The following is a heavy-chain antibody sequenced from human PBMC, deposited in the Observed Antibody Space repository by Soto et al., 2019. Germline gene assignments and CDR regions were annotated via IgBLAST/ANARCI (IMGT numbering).Heavy chain of an antibody. V-gene: IGHV1-69*13. Sequence: ASVKVSCKASGYTFSSYAISWVRQAPGQGLEWMGGIIPIFGTANYAQKFQGRVTITADESTSTAYMELSSLRSEDTAVYYCARDYDFWSGYPDYYGMDVWGQGTTVTVSS. D-gene: IGHD3-3*01. CDR3: ARDYDFWSGYPDYYGMDV. CDR1: GYTFSSYA. CDR2: IIPIFGTA. J-gene: IGHJ6*02.